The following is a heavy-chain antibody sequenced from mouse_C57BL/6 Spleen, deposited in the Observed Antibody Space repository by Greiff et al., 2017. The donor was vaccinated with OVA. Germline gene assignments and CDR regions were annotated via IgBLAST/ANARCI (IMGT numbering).Heavy chain of an antibody. Sequence: EVQLKESGGGLVQPKGSLKLSCAASGFSFNTYAMNWVRQAPGKGLEWVARIRSKSNNYATYYADSVKDRFTISRDDSESMLYLQMNNLKTEDTAMYYCVRHGAYYSNLYAMDYWGQGTSVTVSS. CDR1: GFSFNTYA. D-gene: IGHD2-5*01. J-gene: IGHJ4*01. CDR3: VRHGAYYSNLYAMDY. CDR2: IRSKSNNYAT. V-gene: IGHV10-1*01.